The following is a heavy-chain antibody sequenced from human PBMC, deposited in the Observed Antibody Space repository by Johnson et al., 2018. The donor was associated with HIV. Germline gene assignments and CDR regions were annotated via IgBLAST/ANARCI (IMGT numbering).Heavy chain of an antibody. CDR3: AKGLGWELLTHDAFDI. CDR1: VFTFDDYA. J-gene: IGHJ3*02. V-gene: IGHV3-9*01. CDR2: ISWNSGSI. Sequence: VQSVESPVGFVQPGRSLILSCAASVFTFDDYALPWFRQSPWKGLELVSGISWNSGSIGYAHSVKGPFTISRDNAKNSLYLQMNSLRAEDTALYYCAKGLGWELLTHDAFDIWGQGTMVTVSS. D-gene: IGHD1-26*01.